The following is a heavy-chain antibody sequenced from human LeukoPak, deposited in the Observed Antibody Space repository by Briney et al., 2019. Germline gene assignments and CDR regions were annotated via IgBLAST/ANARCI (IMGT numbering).Heavy chain of an antibody. CDR1: GFTFNNYW. Sequence: PAGTLRLSCAASGFTFNNYWIHWVRQAPGKGLVGVSHINSDGSSTTYADSVKGRFTISRDNAKNTLYLQMNSLRAEDTAVYYCARVHGYVSGAFDYWGQGSLVTVSS. J-gene: IGHJ4*02. CDR3: ARVHGYVSGAFDY. V-gene: IGHV3-74*03. CDR2: INSDGSST. D-gene: IGHD5-12*01.